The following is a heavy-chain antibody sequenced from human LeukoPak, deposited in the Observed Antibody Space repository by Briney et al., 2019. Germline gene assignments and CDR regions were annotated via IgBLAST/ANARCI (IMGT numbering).Heavy chain of an antibody. Sequence: SETLSLTCAVYGGSFSGYYWSWIRQPPGKGLEWIGEINHSGSTNYNPSLKSRVTISVDTSKNQFSLKLSSVTAADTAMYYCARAVGASDFDYWGQGTLVTVSS. D-gene: IGHD1-26*01. CDR1: GGSFSGYY. V-gene: IGHV4-34*01. CDR2: INHSGST. CDR3: ARAVGASDFDY. J-gene: IGHJ4*02.